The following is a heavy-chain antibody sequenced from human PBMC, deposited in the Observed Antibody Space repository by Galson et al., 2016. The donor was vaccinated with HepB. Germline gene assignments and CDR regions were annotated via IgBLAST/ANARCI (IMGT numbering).Heavy chain of an antibody. CDR1: GFTFSRYG. V-gene: IGHV3-33*01. CDR3: ARGFLEFFTLDPDVGNSHATGLDT. CDR2: IWPEGMNK. D-gene: IGHD3-3*01. Sequence: SLRLSCAASGFTFSRYGMHWVRQAPGKGLQWVAVIWPEGMNKHYADSVKGRVIISRDNSENTLFLQMNSLRAEDTAFYYCARGFLEFFTLDPDVGNSHATGLDTWGQGTLVTVSS. J-gene: IGHJ5*02.